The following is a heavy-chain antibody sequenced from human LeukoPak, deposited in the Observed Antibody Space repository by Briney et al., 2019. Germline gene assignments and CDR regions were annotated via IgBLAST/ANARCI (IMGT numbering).Heavy chain of an antibody. CDR3: ARHYYYDSSGLDDAFDI. J-gene: IGHJ3*02. CDR2: IHYSGST. Sequence: SETLSLTCTVSGGSISSSSYYWGWIRQPPGKGLEWIGSIHYSGSTYYNPSLKSRVTISVDTSKNQFSLKLSSVTAADTAVYYCARHYYYDSSGLDDAFDIWGQGTMVTVSS. CDR1: GGSISSSSYY. V-gene: IGHV4-39*01. D-gene: IGHD3-22*01.